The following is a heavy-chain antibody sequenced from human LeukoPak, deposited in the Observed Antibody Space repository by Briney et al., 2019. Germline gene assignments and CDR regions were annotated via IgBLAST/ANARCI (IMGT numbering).Heavy chain of an antibody. D-gene: IGHD1-26*01. V-gene: IGHV4-61*02. CDR1: GGSIGKGSYY. CDR3: ARDPGIVGATVFDY. Sequence: PSETLSLTCTVSGGSIGKGSYYWRWIRQPAGKGLEWIGRIYTGGSTYYNPSLKSRVTISLDTSKNQFSLELTSVTAADTAVYYCARDPGIVGATVFDYWGQGTLVTVSS. J-gene: IGHJ4*02. CDR2: IYTGGST.